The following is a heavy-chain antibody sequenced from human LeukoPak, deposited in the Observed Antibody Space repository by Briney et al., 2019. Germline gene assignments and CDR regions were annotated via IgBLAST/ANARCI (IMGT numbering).Heavy chain of an antibody. J-gene: IGHJ4*02. Sequence: GGPRKLSCAASGLTFSGSAMNGFRQASGKGLEGVGRIRSKANSYATAYAASVKGRFTISRDDSKNTAYLQMNSLKTEDTAVYYCTRRRYDFWSGYYDDYWGQGTLVTVSS. CDR2: IRSKANSYAT. D-gene: IGHD3-3*01. V-gene: IGHV3-73*01. CDR1: GLTFSGSA. CDR3: TRRRYDFWSGYYDDY.